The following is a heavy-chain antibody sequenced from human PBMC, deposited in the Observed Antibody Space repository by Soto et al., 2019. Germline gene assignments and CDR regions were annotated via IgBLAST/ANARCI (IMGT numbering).Heavy chain of an antibody. V-gene: IGHV3-23*01. CDR3: AKEPGWGQPLLYYFDY. CDR2: ISGSGGST. D-gene: IGHD2-21*02. J-gene: IGHJ4*02. CDR1: GFTFSSYA. Sequence: GGSLRLSCAASGFTFSSYAMSWVRQAPGKGLEWVSAISGSGGSTYYADSVKGRFTISRDNSKNTLYLQMNSLRAEDTAVYYCAKEPGWGQPLLYYFDYWGQGTLVTVSS.